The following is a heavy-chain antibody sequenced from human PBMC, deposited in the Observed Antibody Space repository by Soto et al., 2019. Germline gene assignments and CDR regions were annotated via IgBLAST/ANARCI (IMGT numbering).Heavy chain of an antibody. D-gene: IGHD6-13*01. J-gene: IGHJ5*02. CDR1: VGSVSGYF. V-gene: IGHV4-59*02. CDR3: AKVGRIAAAGTWFDP. Sequence: PSETLSLTCTVSVGSVSGYFWSWIRQAPGREPELIAYIHYTGSTYYNPSLKSRVTISIDTSRNQFSLKVRSVNAADTAVYYCAKVGRIAAAGTWFDPWGQGILVTV. CDR2: IHYTGST.